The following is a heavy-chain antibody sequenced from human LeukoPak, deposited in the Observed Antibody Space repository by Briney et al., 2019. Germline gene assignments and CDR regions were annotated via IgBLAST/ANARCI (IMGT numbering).Heavy chain of an antibody. V-gene: IGHV1-2*02. Sequence: ASLKVSCKASGYTFTDYYIHWVRQAPGQGLEWMGWINPNSGGTNYAQKFYARVTMTRDTSISTAYMELSRLRSDDTAVYYCARDPNLSLYYYYYYMDVWGKGTTVTVSS. CDR1: GYTFTDYY. D-gene: IGHD1-14*01. CDR2: INPNSGGT. CDR3: ARDPNLSLYYYYYYMDV. J-gene: IGHJ6*03.